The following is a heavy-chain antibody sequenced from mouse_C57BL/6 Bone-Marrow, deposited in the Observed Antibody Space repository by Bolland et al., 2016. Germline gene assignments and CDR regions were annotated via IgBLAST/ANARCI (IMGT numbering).Heavy chain of an antibody. CDR2: N. CDR3: ARAGLIYDGPWFAY. V-gene: IGHV3-6*01. D-gene: IGHD2-3*01. Sequence: NNYNPSLKNRISITRDTSKNQFFLKLNSVTTEDTATYYCARAGLIYDGPWFAYWGQGTLV. J-gene: IGHJ3*01.